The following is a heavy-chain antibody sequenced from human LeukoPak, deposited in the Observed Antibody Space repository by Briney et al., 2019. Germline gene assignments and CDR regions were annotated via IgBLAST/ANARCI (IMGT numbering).Heavy chain of an antibody. D-gene: IGHD1-26*01. J-gene: IGHJ4*02. V-gene: IGHV3-30*02. CDR2: IRSDGSNK. CDR3: AAEEGYLTNSGNYKGVDY. CDR1: GFTFSSYG. Sequence: GGSLRLSCAASGFTFSSYGMHWVRQAPGKGPEWVAFIRSDGSNKYYADSVKGRFTISRDNSKNTLYLQMNSLRAEDTAVYYCAAEEGYLTNSGNYKGVDYWGQGTLVTVSS.